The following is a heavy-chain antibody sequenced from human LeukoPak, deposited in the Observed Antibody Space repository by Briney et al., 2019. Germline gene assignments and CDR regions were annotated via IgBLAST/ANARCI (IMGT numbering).Heavy chain of an antibody. CDR2: ISSSSSYI. J-gene: IGHJ4*02. Sequence: GGSPRLSCAASGFTFSSYSMNWVRQAPGKGLEWVSSISSSSSYIYYADSVKGRFTISRDNAKNSLYLQMNSLRAEDTAVYYCARELNYYDSSGYPNYFDYWGQGTLVTVSS. D-gene: IGHD3-22*01. V-gene: IGHV3-21*01. CDR1: GFTFSSYS. CDR3: ARELNYYDSSGYPNYFDY.